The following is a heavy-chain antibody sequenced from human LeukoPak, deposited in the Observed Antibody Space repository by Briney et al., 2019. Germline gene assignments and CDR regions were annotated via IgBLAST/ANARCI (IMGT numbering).Heavy chain of an antibody. Sequence: SVKVSCKASGGTFSSYAISWVRQAPGQGLEWMGGIIPIFGTANYAEKFQGRVTITADESTSTAYMELSSLRSEDTALYYCARASSSSSWYLFWDYWGQGTLVTVSS. CDR2: IIPIFGTA. V-gene: IGHV1-69*13. D-gene: IGHD6-13*01. CDR1: GGTFSSYA. CDR3: ARASSSSSWYLFWDY. J-gene: IGHJ4*02.